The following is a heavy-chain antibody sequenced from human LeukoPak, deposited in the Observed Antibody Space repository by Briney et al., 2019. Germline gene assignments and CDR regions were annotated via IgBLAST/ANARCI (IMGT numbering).Heavy chain of an antibody. J-gene: IGHJ1*01. CDR1: GGSFSGYY. CDR2: INHSGSN. V-gene: IGHV4-34*01. D-gene: IGHD2-15*01. Sequence: SETLSLTCAVYGGSFSGYYWSWIRQPPGKGLEWIGGINHSGSNKSNPSLKSRVTVSVDTTKNLFSLMLSSVTAADTSVYYCARRLLGYCSGGSCYSGYFQHWGQGTLVTVSS. CDR3: ARRLLGYCSGGSCYSGYFQH.